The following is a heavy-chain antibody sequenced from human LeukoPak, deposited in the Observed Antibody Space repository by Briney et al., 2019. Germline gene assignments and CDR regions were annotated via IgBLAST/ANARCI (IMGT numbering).Heavy chain of an antibody. Sequence: GGSLRLSCAASGLTFSSYGMHWVRQAPGKGLEWVAVISYDGSNKYYADSVKGRFTISRDNSKNTLYLQMNSLRAEDTAVHYCAKDYVFFGGYSYGNFDYWGQGTLVTVSS. J-gene: IGHJ4*02. CDR3: AKDYVFFGGYSYGNFDY. CDR2: ISYDGSNK. V-gene: IGHV3-30*18. D-gene: IGHD5-18*01. CDR1: GLTFSSYG.